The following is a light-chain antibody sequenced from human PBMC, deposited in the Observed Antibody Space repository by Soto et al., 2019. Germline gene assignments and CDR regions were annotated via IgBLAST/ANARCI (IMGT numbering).Light chain of an antibody. J-gene: IGKJ4*01. CDR3: QQSNSYPLT. CDR1: QGIGSN. V-gene: IGKV1-9*01. Sequence: IQLTQSPSSLSASGGDRVTITCRASQGIGSNLAWYLQKPGEAPKLLVYGASTLQGGAPSRFSGSGSGTLFTLTITSLQPEDFATYFCQQSNSYPLTFGGGTKV. CDR2: GAS.